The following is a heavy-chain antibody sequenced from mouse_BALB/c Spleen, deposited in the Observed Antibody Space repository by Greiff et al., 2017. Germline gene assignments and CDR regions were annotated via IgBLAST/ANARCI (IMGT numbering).Heavy chain of an antibody. Sequence: QVQLQQSGAELVRPGASVKLSCKTSGYIFTSYWIHWVKQRSGQGLEWIARIYPGTGSTYYNEKFKGKATLTADKSSSTAYMQLSSLTSEDSAVYYCGRGRTMVATEGFAYWGQGTLVTVSA. CDR3: GRGRTMVATEGFAY. D-gene: IGHD2-2*01. V-gene: IGHV1S132*01. CDR1: GYIFTSYW. CDR2: IYPGTGST. J-gene: IGHJ3*01.